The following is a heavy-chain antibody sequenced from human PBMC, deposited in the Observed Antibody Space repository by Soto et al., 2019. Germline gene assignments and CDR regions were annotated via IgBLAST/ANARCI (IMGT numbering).Heavy chain of an antibody. D-gene: IGHD4-17*01. Sequence: SETLSLTFAVSGGSISSGGYSWSWIRQPPGKGLEWIGYIYHSGSTYYNPSLKSRVTISVGRSKNQFSLKLSSVTAADTAVYYCARAMTTVTTIDYWGQGTLVTVSA. CDR1: GGSISSGGYS. CDR3: ARAMTTVTTIDY. V-gene: IGHV4-30-2*01. J-gene: IGHJ4*02. CDR2: IYHSGST.